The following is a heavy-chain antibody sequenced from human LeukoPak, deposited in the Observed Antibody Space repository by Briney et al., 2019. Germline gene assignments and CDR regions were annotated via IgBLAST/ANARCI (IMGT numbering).Heavy chain of an antibody. J-gene: IGHJ4*02. CDR1: GGSISSYY. CDR2: FYDSGSA. CDR3: ARSSLAAPPDY. Sequence: SETLSLTCTVSGGSISSYYWSWIRQPPGKELEWIGYFYDSGSANYNPSLKSRVTISVDTSKNQFSLKLSSVTAADTAVYYCARSSLAAPPDYWGQGTLVTVSS. V-gene: IGHV4-59*01. D-gene: IGHD6-6*01.